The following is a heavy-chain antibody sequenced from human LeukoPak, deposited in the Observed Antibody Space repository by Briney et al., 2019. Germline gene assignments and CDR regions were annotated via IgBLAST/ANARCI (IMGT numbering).Heavy chain of an antibody. CDR2: ISGGGGST. Sequence: GGSLRLSCAASGFTFTSYSMNWVRQAPGKGLEWVSTISGGGGSTYYADSVKGRFTISRDNSKNTLYLQVNSLRAEDTAVYYCAKEGKWDVTPFDYWGQGTLVTVSS. J-gene: IGHJ4*02. D-gene: IGHD1-26*01. CDR3: AKEGKWDVTPFDY. V-gene: IGHV3-23*01. CDR1: GFTFTSYS.